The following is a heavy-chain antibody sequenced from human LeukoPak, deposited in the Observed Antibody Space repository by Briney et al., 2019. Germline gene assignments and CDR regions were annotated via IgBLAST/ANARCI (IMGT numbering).Heavy chain of an antibody. CDR2: ISSTSSTI. CDR3: ARLWNYDY. CDR1: GFTFSDYY. D-gene: IGHD1-1*01. Sequence: SGGSLRLSSAASGFTFSDYYMSWIRQAPGKGLELASYISSTSSTIFYADSVKGRFTISRDNAKNSLYLQMNSLRTEDTALYFCARLWNYDYWGQGTLVTVSS. J-gene: IGHJ4*02. V-gene: IGHV3-11*01.